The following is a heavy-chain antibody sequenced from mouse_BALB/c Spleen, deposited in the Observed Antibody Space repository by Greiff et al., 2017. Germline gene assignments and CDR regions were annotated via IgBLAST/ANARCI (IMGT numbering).Heavy chain of an antibody. CDR3: TRAYYSMDY. V-gene: IGHV1S81*02. CDR2: INPSNGGT. CDR1: GYTFTSYY. Sequence: VKVVESGAELVKPGASVKLSCKASGYTFTSYYMYWVKQRPGQGLEWIGEINPSNGGTNFNEKFKSKATLTVDKSSSTAYMQLSSLTSEDSAVYYCTRAYYSMDYWGQGTSVTVSS. J-gene: IGHJ4*01.